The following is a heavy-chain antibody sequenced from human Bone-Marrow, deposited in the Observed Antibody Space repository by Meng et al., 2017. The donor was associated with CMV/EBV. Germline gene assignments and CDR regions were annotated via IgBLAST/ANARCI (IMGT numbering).Heavy chain of an antibody. Sequence: SCAASGCTFDDYAMHWVRQAPGKGLEWVSGISWNSGSIGYADSVKGRFTISRDNAKNSLYLQMNSLRAEDMSLYYCAKDMSRVVVPAAIDYWGQGTLVTVSS. CDR1: GCTFDDYA. CDR2: ISWNSGSI. D-gene: IGHD2-2*01. V-gene: IGHV3-9*03. J-gene: IGHJ4*02. CDR3: AKDMSRVVVPAAIDY.